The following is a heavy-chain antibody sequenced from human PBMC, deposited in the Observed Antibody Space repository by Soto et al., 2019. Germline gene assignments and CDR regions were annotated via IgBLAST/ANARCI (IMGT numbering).Heavy chain of an antibody. Sequence: QVQLVQSGAEVKKPGSSVKVSCKASGGTFSSYAISWVRQAPGQGLEWMGGIIPIFGTANYAQKFQGRVTITADESTSTAYMELSSLRSEDTAVYYSARSQDYYGSGGDDYHFDYWGQGTLVTVSS. CDR1: GGTFSSYA. J-gene: IGHJ4*02. V-gene: IGHV1-69*01. D-gene: IGHD3-10*01. CDR2: IIPIFGTA. CDR3: ARSQDYYGSGGDDYHFDY.